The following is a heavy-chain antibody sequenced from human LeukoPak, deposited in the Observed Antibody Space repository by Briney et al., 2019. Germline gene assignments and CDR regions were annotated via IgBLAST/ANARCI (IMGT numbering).Heavy chain of an antibody. Sequence: ASVKVSCKASGYTFTGYYMHWVRQAPGQGLEWMGWINPNSGGTNYAQKFQGRVTMTRDTSISTAYMELSRLRSDDTAVYYCASQPVGYCSSTSCYEYYYYYMDVWGKGTTVTVSS. J-gene: IGHJ6*03. CDR1: GYTFTGYY. V-gene: IGHV1-2*02. D-gene: IGHD2-2*01. CDR2: INPNSGGT. CDR3: ASQPVGYCSSTSCYEYYYYYMDV.